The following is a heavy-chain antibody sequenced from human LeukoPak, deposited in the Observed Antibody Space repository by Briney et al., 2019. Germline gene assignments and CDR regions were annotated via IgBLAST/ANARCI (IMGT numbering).Heavy chain of an antibody. CDR3: AKKSYGSFDY. D-gene: IGHD1-26*01. J-gene: IGHJ4*02. CDR1: GFTFNTYS. Sequence: PGGSLRLSCAASGFTFNTYSLIWVRQAPGKGLEWVSSISGSSTYIFYAESVKGRFTISRDNAKNTLYLQMNSLRAEDTAVYKCAKKSYGSFDYWGQGTLVTVSS. CDR2: ISGSSTYI. V-gene: IGHV3-21*04.